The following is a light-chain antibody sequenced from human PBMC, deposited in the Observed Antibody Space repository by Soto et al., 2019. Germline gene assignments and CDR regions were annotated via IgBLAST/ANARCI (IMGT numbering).Light chain of an antibody. V-gene: IGKV1-5*03. CDR1: QTISNS. CDR2: KAS. CDR3: QQYNEYSKT. J-gene: IGKJ1*01. Sequence: DIQVTQSPSTLSASVGDRVTITCRISQTISNSLAWFQQKPGKAPKLLIYKASTLEGGVPSRFNGSGSGTEFTLSISSLQPDDFATYYCQQYNEYSKTFGQGPKVEI.